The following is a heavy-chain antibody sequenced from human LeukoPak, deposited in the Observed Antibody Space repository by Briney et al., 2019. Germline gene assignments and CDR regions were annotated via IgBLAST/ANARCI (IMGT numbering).Heavy chain of an antibody. CDR3: AKGDDMTPSLYYFDY. J-gene: IGHJ4*02. CDR1: GFTFDDYA. V-gene: IGHV3-9*01. Sequence: PGGSLRLSCAASGFTFDDYAMHWVRQAPGKGPEWVSGISWNSGSIGYADSVKGRFTISRDNAKNSLYLQMNSLRAEDTALYYCAKGDDMTPSLYYFDYWGQGTLVTVSS. CDR2: ISWNSGSI. D-gene: IGHD3-22*01.